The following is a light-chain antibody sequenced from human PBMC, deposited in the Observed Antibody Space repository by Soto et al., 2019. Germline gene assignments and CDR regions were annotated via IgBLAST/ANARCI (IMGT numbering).Light chain of an antibody. CDR2: LNSDGSH. CDR1: SRHSSYA. V-gene: IGLV4-69*01. Sequence: QPVPTQSPSASASLGASVKLTCTLSSRHSSYAIAWHQQQPEKGPRYLMKLNSDGSHSKGDGIPDRFSGSSSGAERYLTISSLQSEDEADYYCQTWGTGTRGVFGGGTKLTVL. J-gene: IGLJ3*02. CDR3: QTWGTGTRGV.